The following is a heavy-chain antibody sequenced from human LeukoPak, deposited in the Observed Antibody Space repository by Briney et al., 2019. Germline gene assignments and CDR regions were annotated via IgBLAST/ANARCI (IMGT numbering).Heavy chain of an antibody. D-gene: IGHD6-13*01. CDR1: GFTVSSNY. Sequence: GESLRLSCAASGFTVSSNYMSWVRQAPGKGLEWVSVIYSGGSTYYADSVKGRFTISRDNSKNTLYLQMNSLRAEDTAVYYCARDGGIAATNYGMDVWGKGTTVTVSS. V-gene: IGHV3-53*01. CDR3: ARDGGIAATNYGMDV. J-gene: IGHJ6*04. CDR2: IYSGGST.